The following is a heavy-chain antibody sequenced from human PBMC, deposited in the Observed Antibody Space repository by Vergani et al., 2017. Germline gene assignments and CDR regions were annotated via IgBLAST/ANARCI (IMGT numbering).Heavy chain of an antibody. J-gene: IGHJ4*02. Sequence: QVHLQESGPGLVKPSETLSLTCSVSNYSIGRDYFWGWIRQPPGKGLEWIGYIYYSGSTNYNPSLKSRVTISVDTSKNQFSLKLSSVTAADTAVYYCARDSGGYAIDYWGQGTLVTVSS. CDR1: NYSIGRDYF. D-gene: IGHD3-10*01. CDR3: ARDSGGYAIDY. V-gene: IGHV4-59*01. CDR2: IYYSGST.